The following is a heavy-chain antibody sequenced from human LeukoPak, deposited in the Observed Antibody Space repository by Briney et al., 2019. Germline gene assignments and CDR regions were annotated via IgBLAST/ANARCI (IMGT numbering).Heavy chain of an antibody. J-gene: IGHJ2*01. CDR1: GYTFTGYY. Sequence: EASVKVSCKASGYTFTGYYMHWVRQAPGQGLEWMGWINPNSGGTNYAQKFQGRVSMTSDTSISTGYMELSRLRSDDTAVYYCARDAYAGSGYYTFYVGYFDLWGRGTLVTVSS. CDR2: INPNSGGT. CDR3: ARDAYAGSGYYTFYVGYFDL. D-gene: IGHD3-22*01. V-gene: IGHV1-2*02.